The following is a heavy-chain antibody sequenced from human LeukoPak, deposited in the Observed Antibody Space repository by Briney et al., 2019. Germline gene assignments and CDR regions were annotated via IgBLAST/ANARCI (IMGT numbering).Heavy chain of an antibody. CDR2: IYYSGST. V-gene: IGHV4-59*01. CDR3: ARGASSTTLGYYGMDV. J-gene: IGHJ6*02. Sequence: SETLSLTCTVSGGSISSYYWSWIRQPPGKGLEWIGYIYYSGSTNYNPSLKSRVTISVDTSKNQFSLKLSSVTAADTAVYYCARGASSTTLGYYGMDVWGQGTTVTVSS. D-gene: IGHD2-2*01. CDR1: GGSISSYY.